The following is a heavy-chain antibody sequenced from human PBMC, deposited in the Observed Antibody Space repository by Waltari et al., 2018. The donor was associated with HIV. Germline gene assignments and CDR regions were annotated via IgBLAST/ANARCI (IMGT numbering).Heavy chain of an antibody. D-gene: IGHD1-7*01. V-gene: IGHV3-11*01. CDR1: GFTLSDSY. CDR3: ARDFDARLTGTPSGAMDV. CDR2: ISGSDSST. Sequence: VQLVESGGGLVKPGGSLRLSCAASGFTLSDSYMNWIRQAPGGGLELVSYISGSDSSTYYADYGKGRLTISRDNPKNTLYLQLNSLRAEDTAVYYCARDFDARLTGTPSGAMDVWGQGTTVTVSS. J-gene: IGHJ6*02.